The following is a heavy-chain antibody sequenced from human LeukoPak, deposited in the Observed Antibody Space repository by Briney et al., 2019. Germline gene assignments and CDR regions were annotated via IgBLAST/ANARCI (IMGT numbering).Heavy chain of an antibody. Sequence: ASVKVSCKATGDTFTSYGISWVRQAPGQGLEWMGWISAYNGNTNYAQKLQGRVTMTTDTSTSTAYMELRSLRSDDTAVYYCARDGLAHYYGSGSYVWGQGTLATVSS. CDR3: ARDGLAHYYGSGSYV. V-gene: IGHV1-18*01. CDR2: ISAYNGNT. CDR1: GDTFTSYG. J-gene: IGHJ4*02. D-gene: IGHD3-10*01.